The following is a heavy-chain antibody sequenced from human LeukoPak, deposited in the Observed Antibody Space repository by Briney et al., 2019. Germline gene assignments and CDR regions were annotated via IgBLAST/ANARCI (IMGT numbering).Heavy chain of an antibody. Sequence: ASVKVSCKASGYTFTGYYMHWVRQAPGQGLEWMGWINPNSGGTNYAQRFQGRVTMTRDTSISTAYTELSRLRSDDTAVYYCARFNGRGVSNDYWGQGTLVTVSA. D-gene: IGHD3-10*01. CDR3: ARFNGRGVSNDY. V-gene: IGHV1-2*02. CDR1: GYTFTGYY. J-gene: IGHJ4*02. CDR2: INPNSGGT.